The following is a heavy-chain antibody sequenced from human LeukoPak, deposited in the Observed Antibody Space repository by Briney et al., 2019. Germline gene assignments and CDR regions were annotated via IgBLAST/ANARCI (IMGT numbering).Heavy chain of an antibody. CDR2: INHSGST. J-gene: IGHJ4*01. D-gene: IGHD2-8*01. Sequence: PSETLSLSCAAYGGSFSGYYLSWIRQPPGKGLEWIGEINHSGSTNYNPSLKSRVNISVDTSKNQFSLKLSSVTAADTAVYYCATVCYHDSFDYLGQGTPGTVSS. CDR1: GGSFSGYY. V-gene: IGHV4-34*01. CDR3: ATVCYHDSFDY.